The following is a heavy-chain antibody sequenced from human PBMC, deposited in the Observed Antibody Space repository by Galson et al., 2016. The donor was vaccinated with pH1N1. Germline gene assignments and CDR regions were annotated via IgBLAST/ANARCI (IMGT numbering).Heavy chain of an antibody. J-gene: IGHJ2*01. CDR1: GFIFSDYW. CDR3: ARRYFDL. V-gene: IGHV3-7*01. Sequence: SPRLSCAASGFIFSDYWMHWVRQAPGKGLEWVANIRQDGSEKYYVDSVKGRFTISRDNAKNSLYPQMNSLRAEDTAVYYCARRYFDLWGRGTLVTVSS. CDR2: IRQDGSEK.